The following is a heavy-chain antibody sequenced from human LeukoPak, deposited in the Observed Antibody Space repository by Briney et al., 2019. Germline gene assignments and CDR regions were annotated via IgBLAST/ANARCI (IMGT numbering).Heavy chain of an antibody. CDR2: IYYSGST. D-gene: IGHD6-6*01. CDR3: ARQISVAPNGPYYFDS. Sequence: SETLSLTCTVAGGSISSYYWSWIRQPPGKGLEWIGYIYYSGSTNYNPSLKSRVTISVDTSKNQFSLKLSSVTAADTAVYYCARQISVAPNGPYYFDSWGQGTLVTVSS. CDR1: GGSISSYY. V-gene: IGHV4-59*01. J-gene: IGHJ4*02.